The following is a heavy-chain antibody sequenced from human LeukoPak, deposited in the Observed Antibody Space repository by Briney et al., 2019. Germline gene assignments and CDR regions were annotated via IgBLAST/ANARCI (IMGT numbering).Heavy chain of an antibody. D-gene: IGHD6-19*01. Sequence: GGSLRLSCAASGFTVSSNYMSWVRQAPGKGLKWVSVIYSGGSTYYADSVKGRFTISRDNSKNTLYLQMNSLRAEDTAVYYCAKDTHSSGWYEYYFDYWGQGTLVTVSP. CDR2: IYSGGST. J-gene: IGHJ4*02. V-gene: IGHV3-53*01. CDR3: AKDTHSSGWYEYYFDY. CDR1: GFTVSSNY.